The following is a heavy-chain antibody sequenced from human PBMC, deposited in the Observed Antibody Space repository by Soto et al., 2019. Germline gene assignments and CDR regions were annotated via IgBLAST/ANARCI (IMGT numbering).Heavy chain of an antibody. CDR3: ASACSSISCYGLNLYYYGMDV. CDR1: GYTFTSYD. Sequence: ASVKVSCKASGYTFTSYDINWVRQATGQGLEWMGWMNPNSGNTGYAQKFQGRVTMTRNNSISTAYMELSSLRSEDTAVYYCASACSSISCYGLNLYYYGMDVWGQGTTVTVSS. V-gene: IGHV1-8*01. J-gene: IGHJ6*02. D-gene: IGHD2-2*01. CDR2: MNPNSGNT.